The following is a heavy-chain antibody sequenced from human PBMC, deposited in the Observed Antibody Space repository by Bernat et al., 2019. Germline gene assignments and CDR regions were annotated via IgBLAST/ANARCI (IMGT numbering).Heavy chain of an antibody. D-gene: IGHD2-2*01. CDR1: GFSFSGHW. V-gene: IGHV3-74*01. CDR3: SSTGYYYAMDV. J-gene: IGHJ6*02. CDR2: INSDGSTT. Sequence: EVQLVASGGGLVQPGGSLRLSCAASGFSFSGHWVHWVRQVPGKGLVWVSRINSDGSTTNYADSVKGRFTISRDNAKNTLYLQMNSLRADDSAVDWCSSTGYYYAMDVWGQGTTVTVSS.